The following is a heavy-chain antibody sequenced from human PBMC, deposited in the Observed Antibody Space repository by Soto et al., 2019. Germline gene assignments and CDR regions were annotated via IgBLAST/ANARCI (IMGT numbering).Heavy chain of an antibody. V-gene: IGHV4-30-4*01. J-gene: IGHJ4*02. D-gene: IGHD2-15*01. CDR1: GGSISSGDYY. CDR2: IYYSGST. CDR3: ASLQRYCSGGSCYPTFDY. Sequence: PSETLSLTCTVSGGSISSGDYYLSWIRPPPGKGLEWIGYIYYSGSTYCNPSLKSRVTISVDTSKNQFSLKLSSVTAADTAVYYCASLQRYCSGGSCYPTFDYWGQGTLVTVSS.